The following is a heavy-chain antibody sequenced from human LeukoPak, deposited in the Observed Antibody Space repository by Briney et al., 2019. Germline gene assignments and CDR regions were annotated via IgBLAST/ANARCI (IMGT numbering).Heavy chain of an antibody. CDR3: AQGGYFAFDI. D-gene: IGHD2-2*03. V-gene: IGHV3-23*01. Sequence: PGGSLRLSCAASGFTFSTYAMQWVRQAPGKGLEWVSGISRSGRTYYTDSVKGRFSIYRDNSKDTLYLQMNSLRAEDTAVYYCAQGGYFAFDIWGQGTMVAVSS. CDR2: ISRSGRT. CDR1: GFTFSTYA. J-gene: IGHJ3*02.